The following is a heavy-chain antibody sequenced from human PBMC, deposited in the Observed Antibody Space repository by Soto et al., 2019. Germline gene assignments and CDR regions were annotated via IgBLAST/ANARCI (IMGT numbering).Heavy chain of an antibody. CDR2: ISYDGSNK. Sequence: QVQLVESGGGVVQPGRSLRLSCAASGFTFSSYAMHWVHQAPGKGLERVAVISYDGSNKYYADSVKGRFTIARDNSKNTLYLQMNSLRAEDTAVYYCARDNQQGGMDVWGQGTTVTVSS. V-gene: IGHV3-30-3*01. J-gene: IGHJ6*02. CDR3: ARDNQQGGMDV. CDR1: GFTFSSYA. D-gene: IGHD6-13*01.